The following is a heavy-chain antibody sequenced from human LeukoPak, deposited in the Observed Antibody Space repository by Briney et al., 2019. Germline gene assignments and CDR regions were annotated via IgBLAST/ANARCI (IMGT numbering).Heavy chain of an antibody. CDR2: INPSGDTT. D-gene: IGHD4-17*01. CDR1: GYTFTSYY. CDR3: VGPVTPGLYYFDY. V-gene: IGHV1-46*01. Sequence: GASVKVSCKASGYTFTSYYMHWVQQAPGQGLEWMGIINPSGDTTSYAQKFQGRVTTTRDTSTSALYMELSSLRSEDTAVYYCVGPVTPGLYYFDYWGQGTLVTVSS. J-gene: IGHJ4*02.